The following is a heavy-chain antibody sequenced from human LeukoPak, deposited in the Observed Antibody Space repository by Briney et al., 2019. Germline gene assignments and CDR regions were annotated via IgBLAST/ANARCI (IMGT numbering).Heavy chain of an antibody. CDR1: GGSISSYY. D-gene: IGHD4-11*01. Sequence: SETLSLTCTVSGGSISSYYWSWIRQPPGKGLEWIGYIYYSGSTNYNPSLKSRVTISVDTSKNQFSLKLSSVTAADTAVYYCARSSTVYYMDVWGKGTTVTVSS. CDR2: IYYSGST. V-gene: IGHV4-59*01. J-gene: IGHJ6*03. CDR3: ARSSTVYYMDV.